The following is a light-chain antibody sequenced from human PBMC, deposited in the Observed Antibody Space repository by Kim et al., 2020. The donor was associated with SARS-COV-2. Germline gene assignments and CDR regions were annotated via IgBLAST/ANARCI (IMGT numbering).Light chain of an antibody. CDR1: QGISSY. J-gene: IGKJ1*01. Sequence: AIRITQSPSSLSASTGDRVTITCRASQGISSYLAWYQQKPGKAPKLLIYAASTLQSGVPSRFSGSGSGIDFTLTISSLQSEDFATYYCQQYYSYPWTFGQGTKVDIK. CDR3: QQYYSYPWT. V-gene: IGKV1-8*01. CDR2: AAS.